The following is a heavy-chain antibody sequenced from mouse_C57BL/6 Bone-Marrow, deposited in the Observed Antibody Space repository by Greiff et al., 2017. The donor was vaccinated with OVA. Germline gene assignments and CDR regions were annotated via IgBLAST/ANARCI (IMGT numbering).Heavy chain of an antibody. CDR3: ARGDDYDGGFAY. CDR2: ISDGGSYT. V-gene: IGHV5-4*03. J-gene: IGHJ3*01. D-gene: IGHD2-4*01. Sequence: EVMLVESGGGLVKPGGSLKLSCAASGFTFSSYAMSWVRQTPEKRLEWVATISDGGSYTYYPDNVKGRFTISRDNAKNNLYLQMSHLKSEDTAMYYCARGDDYDGGFAYWGQGTLVTVSA. CDR1: GFTFSSYA.